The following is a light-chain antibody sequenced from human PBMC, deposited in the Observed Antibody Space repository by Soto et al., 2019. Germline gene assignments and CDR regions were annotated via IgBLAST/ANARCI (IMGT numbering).Light chain of an antibody. CDR2: DVS. Sequence: QSALTQPASVSGSPGQSITISCTGTSRDVGGYNYVSWYQQHPGRAPRLMIYDVSNRPSGVSNRFSGSKSGNTASLTISGLQAEDEADYYCSSYTSSSSRVVFGGVTKLTVL. CDR3: SSYTSSSSRVV. V-gene: IGLV2-14*03. J-gene: IGLJ2*01. CDR1: SRDVGGYNY.